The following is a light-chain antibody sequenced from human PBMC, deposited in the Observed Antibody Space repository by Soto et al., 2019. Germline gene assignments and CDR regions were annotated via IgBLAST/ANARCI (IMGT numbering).Light chain of an antibody. CDR3: QQYGRSPWT. V-gene: IGKV3-20*01. Sequence: EIVLTQSPDTLSLSPGDRATVSCRASQTVGASYVAWYQHRPGQAPKFLMYGASTRATGIPDRFSGSGSGTTFPLTIDSLEPDDFGLYYCQQYGRSPWTFGQGTRVEI. CDR2: GAS. CDR1: QTVGASY. J-gene: IGKJ1*01.